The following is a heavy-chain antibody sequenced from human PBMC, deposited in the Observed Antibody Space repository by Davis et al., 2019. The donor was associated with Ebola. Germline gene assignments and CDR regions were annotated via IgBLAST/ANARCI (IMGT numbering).Heavy chain of an antibody. CDR3: ARGGGSYSVDY. Sequence: AASVKVSCKASGYTFTNYGITWVRQAPGQGLEWMGWINPHNGNTNYAQNVQGRVTMTTDTSTSTAYMELRSLRSDDTAVYYCARGGGSYSVDYWGQGTLVTVSS. J-gene: IGHJ4*02. CDR2: INPHNGNT. D-gene: IGHD1-26*01. CDR1: GYTFTNYG. V-gene: IGHV1-18*04.